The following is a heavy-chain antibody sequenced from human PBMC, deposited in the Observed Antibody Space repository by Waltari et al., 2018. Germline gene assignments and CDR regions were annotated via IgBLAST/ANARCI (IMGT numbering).Heavy chain of an antibody. CDR1: GGSISSGGYY. CDR2: IYHSGST. J-gene: IGHJ3*02. D-gene: IGHD3-22*01. V-gene: IGHV4-31*03. Sequence: QVQLQESGPGLVKPSQTLSLTCTVSGGSISSGGYYWSWIRQHTGKGLEWIGYIYHSGSTYYNPSLKRRVTRSVDRSKNQFSLKLSSVTAADTAVYYCARVAKYYYDSSGYDAFDIWGQGTMVTVSS. CDR3: ARVAKYYYDSSGYDAFDI.